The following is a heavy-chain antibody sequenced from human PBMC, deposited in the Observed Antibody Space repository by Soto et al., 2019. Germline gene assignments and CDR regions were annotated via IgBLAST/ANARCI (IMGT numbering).Heavy chain of an antibody. D-gene: IGHD3-10*01. V-gene: IGHV3-23*01. CDR2: ISGGDGDT. CDR1: GFTFTNYA. J-gene: IGHJ2*01. CDR3: AKDRFTSTVRKYWFFEL. Sequence: EVQLLESGGGLVKPGGSLRLSCAASGFTFTNYAMTWVRQAPGKGLEWVSSISGGDGDTSYADSVKGRFTISRDNSENTMFLQMNSLRPDDTAVYYCAKDRFTSTVRKYWFFELWGRGTLVTVSS.